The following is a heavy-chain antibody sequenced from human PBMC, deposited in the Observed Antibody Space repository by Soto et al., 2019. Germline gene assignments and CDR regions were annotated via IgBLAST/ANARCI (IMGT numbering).Heavy chain of an antibody. CDR2: ISGSGGST. Sequence: GSLRLSCAASGFTFSSYAMSWVRQAPGKGLEWVSAISGSGGSTYYADSVKGRFTISRDNSKNTLYLQMNSLRAEDTAVYYCARLRGSSSDFFSDYWGQGTLVTVSS. CDR1: GFTFSSYA. D-gene: IGHD6-6*01. V-gene: IGHV3-23*01. CDR3: ARLRGSSSDFFSDY. J-gene: IGHJ4*02.